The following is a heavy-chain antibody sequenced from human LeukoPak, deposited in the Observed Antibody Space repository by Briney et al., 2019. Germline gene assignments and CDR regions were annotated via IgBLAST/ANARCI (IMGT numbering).Heavy chain of an antibody. D-gene: IGHD1-14*01. CDR2: INPKTGGT. CDR1: GYTFTGYY. CDR3: ARATAENDH. V-gene: IGHV1-2*02. J-gene: IGHJ4*02. Sequence: ASVKVSCQASGYTFTGYYMHWVRQAPGQGLAWMGWINPKTGGTSYAQKFQGRVTMTRDTSISTINMELTRLTSDDTAVYYCARATAENDHWGQGTLVTVSS.